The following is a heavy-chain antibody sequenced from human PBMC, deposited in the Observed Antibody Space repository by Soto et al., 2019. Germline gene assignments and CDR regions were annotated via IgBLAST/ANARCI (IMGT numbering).Heavy chain of an antibody. V-gene: IGHV3-23*01. CDR3: AKALGMIVVIPFDD. Sequence: GGSLRLSCAASGFTFSNNAMSWVRQAPGKGLEWVSAISGSGGSTYYADSVKGRFTISRDNSKNTLYLQMNSLRAEDTAVYYCAKALGMIVVIPFDDWGQGTLVTVSS. CDR1: GFTFSNNA. D-gene: IGHD3-22*01. J-gene: IGHJ4*02. CDR2: ISGSGGST.